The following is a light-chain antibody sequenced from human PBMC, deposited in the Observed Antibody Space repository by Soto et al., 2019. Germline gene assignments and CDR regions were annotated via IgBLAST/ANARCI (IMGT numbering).Light chain of an antibody. J-gene: IGKJ3*01. CDR1: QSVSSSY. CDR3: QQYNNWPFT. Sequence: DIVLTQSPGTLSLSPGERATLSCRASQSVSSSYLAWYQQKPGQAPRLLIYDISNRATGIPARFSGSGSGTDFTLTISSLEPEDFAVYYCQQYNNWPFTFGPGTKVDIK. V-gene: IGKV3D-20*02. CDR2: DIS.